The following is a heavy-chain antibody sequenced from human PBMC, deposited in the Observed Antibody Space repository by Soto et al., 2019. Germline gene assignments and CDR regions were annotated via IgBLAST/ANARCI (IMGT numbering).Heavy chain of an antibody. Sequence: GVSLRLSCAACGITFGNYGMHWVRQPPGKGLEWISSILYDGSDKYYADSVKGRFTISRDGSKNTLYLQMDSLRPEDTAVYYFAKSGQVRHTRRGNYNSGMDVWGQGAT. CDR2: ILYDGSDK. J-gene: IGHJ6*02. CDR1: GITFGNYG. V-gene: IGHV3-30*18. D-gene: IGHD1-1*01. CDR3: AKSGQVRHTRRGNYNSGMDV.